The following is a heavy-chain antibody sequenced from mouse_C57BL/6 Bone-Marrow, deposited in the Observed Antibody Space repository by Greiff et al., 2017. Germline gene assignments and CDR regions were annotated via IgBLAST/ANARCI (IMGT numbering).Heavy chain of an antibody. CDR1: GYTFTSYW. J-gene: IGHJ1*03. D-gene: IGHD3-1*01. CDR3: ARSGYPYWYFDV. Sequence: VQLQQPGAELVRPGTSVKLSCKASGYTFTSYWMHWVKQRPGQGLEWIGVIDPSDSYTNYNQKFKGKATLTVDTSSSTAYMQLSSLTSEDSAVYYCARSGYPYWYFDVWGTGTTVTVSS. CDR2: IDPSDSYT. V-gene: IGHV1-59*01.